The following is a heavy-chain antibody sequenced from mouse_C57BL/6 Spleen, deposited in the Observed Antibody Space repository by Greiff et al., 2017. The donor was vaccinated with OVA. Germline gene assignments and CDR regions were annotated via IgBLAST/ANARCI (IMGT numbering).Heavy chain of an antibody. Sequence: EVQLQESGPGLVKPSQSLSLTCSVTGYSITSGYYWNWIRQFPGNKLEWMGYISYDGSNNYNPSLKNRISITRDTSKNQFFLKLNSVTTEDTATYYCASIITVDLDYWGQGTTLTVSS. V-gene: IGHV3-6*01. J-gene: IGHJ2*01. CDR1: GYSITSGYY. CDR2: ISYDGSN. D-gene: IGHD1-1*01. CDR3: ASIITVDLDY.